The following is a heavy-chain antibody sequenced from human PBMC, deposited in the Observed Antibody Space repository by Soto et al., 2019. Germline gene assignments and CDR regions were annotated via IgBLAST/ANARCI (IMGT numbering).Heavy chain of an antibody. CDR3: AKDAISGDGIWLMDS. CDR1: GFTFRDYA. D-gene: IGHD4-17*01. Sequence: GGSLRLSCAASGFTFRDYAMTWARQAPGKGLEWVSSLLRSGSSAYYADSVRGRFTISSDTSANSLYLQMDNLRAEDTAIYYCAKDAISGDGIWLMDSWGQGTVVTVSS. J-gene: IGHJ5*02. CDR2: LLRSGSSA. V-gene: IGHV3-23*01.